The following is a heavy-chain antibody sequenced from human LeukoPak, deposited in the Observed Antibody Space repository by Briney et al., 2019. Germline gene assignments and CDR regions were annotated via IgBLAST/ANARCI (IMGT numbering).Heavy chain of an antibody. CDR1: GGTFNTYA. CDR2: IIPIFSTA. Sequence: GASVKVSCKASGGTFNTYAISWVRQAPGQGLEWMGGIIPIFSTADYAQKFQGRVTITADESTSTAYMELSSLRSEDTAVFYCARTPLRPAATTPRQLDYWGQGTLVTVSS. J-gene: IGHJ4*02. V-gene: IGHV1-69*13. D-gene: IGHD5-12*01. CDR3: ARTPLRPAATTPRQLDY.